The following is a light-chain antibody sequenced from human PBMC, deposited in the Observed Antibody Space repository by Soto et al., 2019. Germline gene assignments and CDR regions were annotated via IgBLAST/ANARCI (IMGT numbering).Light chain of an antibody. CDR2: GAS. CDR1: QSVSSN. CDR3: QQYNNWPRT. Sequence: EIVMTQSPATLSVSPGERATLSCRASQSVSSNLAWYQQKPGQSPRLLIYGASTRATGIPARFSGSGSGTDFTLTISSLQSEDFAVYYCQQYNNWPRTFGQGTKLESK. V-gene: IGKV3-15*01. J-gene: IGKJ2*01.